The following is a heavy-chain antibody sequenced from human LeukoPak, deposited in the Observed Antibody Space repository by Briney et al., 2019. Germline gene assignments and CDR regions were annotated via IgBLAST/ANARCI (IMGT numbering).Heavy chain of an antibody. J-gene: IGHJ3*02. CDR1: GGSISSSGYY. D-gene: IGHD1-26*01. V-gene: IGHV4-61*08. Sequence: SETLSLTCTVSGGSISSSGYYWGWIRQPPGKGLEWIGYIYYSGSTNYDPSLKSRVTISVDTSKNQFSLKLSSVTAADTAVYYCARDPSGSYYSAFDIWGQGTMVTVSS. CDR3: ARDPSGSYYSAFDI. CDR2: IYYSGST.